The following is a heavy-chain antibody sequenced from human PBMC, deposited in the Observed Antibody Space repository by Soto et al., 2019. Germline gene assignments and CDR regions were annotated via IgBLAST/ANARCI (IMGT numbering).Heavy chain of an antibody. CDR2: VSYSGIT. CDR1: GGSISSYY. D-gene: IGHD2-15*01. V-gene: IGHV4-59*01. Sequence: SETLSLTCTVSGGSISSYYWSWIRQPPGRGLEWIGYVSYSGITNYNPSLKSRVTMSVDTSKSQFSLKLSSVTAADTAVYFCARALGCSRGRCYDFWGRGTQVTVSS. J-gene: IGHJ4*02. CDR3: ARALGCSRGRCYDF.